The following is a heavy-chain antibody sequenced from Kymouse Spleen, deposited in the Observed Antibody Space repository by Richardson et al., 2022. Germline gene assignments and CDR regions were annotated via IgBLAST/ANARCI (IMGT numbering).Heavy chain of an antibody. D-gene: IGHD3-10*01. V-gene: IGHV1-69*05. J-gene: IGHJ6*02. CDR1: GGTFSSYA. Sequence: QVQLVQSGAEVKKPGSSVKVSCKASGGTFSSYAISWVRQAPGQGLEWMGGIIPIFGTANYAQKFQGRVTITTDESTSTAYMELSSLRSEDTAVYYCAREEGFYGSGSYRYYYYGMDVWGQGTTVTVSS. CDR2: IIPIFGTA. CDR3: AREEGFYGSGSYRYYYYGMDV.